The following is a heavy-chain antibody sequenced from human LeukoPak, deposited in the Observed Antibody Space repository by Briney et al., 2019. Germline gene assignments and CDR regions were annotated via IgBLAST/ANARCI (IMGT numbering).Heavy chain of an antibody. Sequence: GGSLRVSCAASGFTFSSYWMSWVRQAPGKGLEWVANIKQDGSEKYYVDSVKGRFAISRDNAKNSLYLQMNSLRAEGTAVYYCARDKIVGATNFDYWGQGTLVTVSS. CDR2: IKQDGSEK. D-gene: IGHD1-26*01. V-gene: IGHV3-7*01. J-gene: IGHJ4*02. CDR1: GFTFSSYW. CDR3: ARDKIVGATNFDY.